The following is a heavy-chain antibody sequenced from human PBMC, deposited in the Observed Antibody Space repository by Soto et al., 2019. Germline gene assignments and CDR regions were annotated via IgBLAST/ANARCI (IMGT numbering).Heavy chain of an antibody. D-gene: IGHD3-22*01. V-gene: IGHV1-18*04. J-gene: IGHJ4*02. CDR2: ISAYNGNK. CDR3: AREANKYYDVSQRNYFDY. Sequence: QVQLVQSGAEVKKPGASVKVSCKASGYTFTSYGISWVRQAPGQGFEWMGWISAYNGNKNYAQKLQGRVTMTTDTSTSTAYMELRSLRSDDTAVYYCAREANKYYDVSQRNYFDYWGQGTLFTVSS. CDR1: GYTFTSYG.